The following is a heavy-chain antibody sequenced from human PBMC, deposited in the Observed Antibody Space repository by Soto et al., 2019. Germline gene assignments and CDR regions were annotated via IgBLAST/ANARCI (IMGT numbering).Heavy chain of an antibody. CDR2: INPNSGGT. Sequence: ASVKVSCKASGYTFTGYYMHWVRQAPGQGLEWMGWINPNSGGTNYAQKFQGWVTMTRDTSISTAYMELSRLRSDDTAVYYCARGTRVSRINYDILTGYYHHWGQGTLVTVSS. D-gene: IGHD3-9*01. V-gene: IGHV1-2*04. CDR3: ARGTRVSRINYDILTGYYHH. CDR1: GYTFTGYY. J-gene: IGHJ4*02.